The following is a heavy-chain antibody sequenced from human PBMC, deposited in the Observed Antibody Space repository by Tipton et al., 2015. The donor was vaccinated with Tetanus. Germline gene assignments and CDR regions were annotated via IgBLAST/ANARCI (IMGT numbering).Heavy chain of an antibody. J-gene: IGHJ6*02. CDR2: ISGSGGST. Sequence: SLRLSCAASGFTFSSYAMSWVRQAPGKGLEWVSAISGSGGSTYYADSVKGRFTISRDDAKNSLYLQMNSLRDEDTAMYHCARVSYYYYGMDVWGQGTTVTVSS. CDR3: ARVSYYYYGMDV. V-gene: IGHV3-23*01. CDR1: GFTFSSYA.